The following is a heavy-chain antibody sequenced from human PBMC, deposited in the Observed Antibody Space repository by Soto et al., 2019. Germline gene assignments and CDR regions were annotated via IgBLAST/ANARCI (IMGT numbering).Heavy chain of an antibody. Sequence: QVQLVESGGGVVQPGRSLRLSCAASGFTFTTSAMHWVRQAPGKGLEWVAVISYDGGNKYYGDSVKGRFTISRDNSKSTLYLQMNSLRAEDTAVYYCARHQVSGVWEIDLWGQGTLVTVSS. J-gene: IGHJ5*02. V-gene: IGHV3-30-3*01. D-gene: IGHD1-26*01. CDR1: GFTFTTSA. CDR3: ARHQVSGVWEIDL. CDR2: ISYDGGNK.